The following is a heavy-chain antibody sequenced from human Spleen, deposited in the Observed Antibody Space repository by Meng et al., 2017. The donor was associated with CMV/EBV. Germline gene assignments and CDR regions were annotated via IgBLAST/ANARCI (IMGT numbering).Heavy chain of an antibody. D-gene: IGHD2-2*02. Sequence: GESLKISCAASGFAFSTYAMSWVRQAPGKGLEWVSVIYSGGVATYYADSVKGRFTISRDNSNNTLFLQMDSLGAEDTAVYYCAKDRIGYCASTSCYTYLNGMDVWGQGTTVTVSS. CDR3: AKDRIGYCASTSCYTYLNGMDV. V-gene: IGHV3-23*03. J-gene: IGHJ6*02. CDR1: GFAFSTYA. CDR2: IYSGGVAT.